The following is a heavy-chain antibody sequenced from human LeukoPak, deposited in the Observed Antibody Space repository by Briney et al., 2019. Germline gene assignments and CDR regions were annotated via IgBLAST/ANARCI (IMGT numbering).Heavy chain of an antibody. J-gene: IGHJ6*03. CDR1: GGTFSSYA. Sequence: ASVKVSCTASGGTFSSYAISWVRQAPGQGLEWMGGIIPIFGTANYAQKFQGRVTITTDESTSTAYMELSSLRSEDTAVYYCASGVPAAAAYYYYYYMDVWGKGTTVTVSS. CDR3: ASGVPAAAAYYYYYYMDV. V-gene: IGHV1-69*05. D-gene: IGHD2-2*01. CDR2: IIPIFGTA.